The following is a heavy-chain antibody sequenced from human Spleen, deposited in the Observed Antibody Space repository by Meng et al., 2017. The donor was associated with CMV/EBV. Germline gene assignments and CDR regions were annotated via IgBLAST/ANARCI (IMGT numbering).Heavy chain of an antibody. D-gene: IGHD3-16*01. Sequence: CKASGYTFTDYYMHWVRQAPGQGLEWLGWINRKSGGTHYAQKFQGRVTMTRDTSISAAYMELRSLTSDDTAVYYCARDYDFSLGGFDPWGQGTLVTVSS. J-gene: IGHJ5*02. V-gene: IGHV1-2*02. CDR2: INRKSGGT. CDR3: ARDYDFSLGGFDP. CDR1: GYTFTDYY.